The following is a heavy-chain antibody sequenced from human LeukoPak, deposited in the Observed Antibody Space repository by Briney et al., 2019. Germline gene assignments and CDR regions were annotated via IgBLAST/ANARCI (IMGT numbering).Heavy chain of an antibody. CDR2: INTNTGNP. V-gene: IGHV7-4-1*02. J-gene: IGHJ4*02. Sequence: ASVKVSCKASGYTFTSYAMNWVRQAPGQGLEWMGWINTNTGNPTYAQGFTGRFVFSLDTSVSTAYLQISSLKAEDTAVYYCSLQGDSSGYPRDPYFDYWGQGTLVTVSS. D-gene: IGHD3-22*01. CDR1: GYTFTSYA. CDR3: SLQGDSSGYPRDPYFDY.